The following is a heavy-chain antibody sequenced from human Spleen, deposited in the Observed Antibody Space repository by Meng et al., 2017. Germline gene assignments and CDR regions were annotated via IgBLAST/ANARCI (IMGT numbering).Heavy chain of an antibody. V-gene: IGHV4-34*01. CDR1: GGSFSDYY. J-gene: IGHJ4*02. D-gene: IGHD4-11*01. CDR2: INHRGNT. Sequence: QVTLQQWGAGLLKPSETLSLTCVVSGGSFSDYYWSWTRQPPGKGLEWIGEINHRGNTNYNSFLESRVTISVDTSQNSLSLKLSSVTAADSAVYYCARGPTTVAHDFDYWGQGTLVTVSS. CDR3: ARGPTTVAHDFDY.